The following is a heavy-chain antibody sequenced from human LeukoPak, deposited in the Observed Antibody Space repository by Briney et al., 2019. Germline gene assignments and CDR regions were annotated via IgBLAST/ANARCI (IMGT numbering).Heavy chain of an antibody. CDR1: GFTFTSYS. V-gene: IGHV3-21*01. CDR3: ARVRPYYYDSSGYSIDS. J-gene: IGHJ4*02. Sequence: PGGSLRLSCAASGFTFTSYSFTWVRQAPGKGLGWVSSIDRSSGYIYYQASVKGRFTISRADAKNSLYLQMNSLRAEDTAVYYCARVRPYYYDSSGYSIDSWGQGTLVTVSS. D-gene: IGHD3-22*01. CDR2: IDRSSGYI.